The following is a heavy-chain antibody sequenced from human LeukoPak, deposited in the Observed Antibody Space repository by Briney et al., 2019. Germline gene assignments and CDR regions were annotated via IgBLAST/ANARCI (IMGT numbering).Heavy chain of an antibody. CDR1: GYTFTGYY. Sequence: ASVKVSCKASGYTFTGYYMHWVRQAPGQGLEWMGWINPNSGGTNYAQKFQGRVTMTRDTSISTACMELSRLRSDDTAVYYCARAYCGGDCYSSYYYYGMDVWGQGTTVTVSS. J-gene: IGHJ6*02. D-gene: IGHD2-21*02. CDR3: ARAYCGGDCYSSYYYYGMDV. CDR2: INPNSGGT. V-gene: IGHV1-2*02.